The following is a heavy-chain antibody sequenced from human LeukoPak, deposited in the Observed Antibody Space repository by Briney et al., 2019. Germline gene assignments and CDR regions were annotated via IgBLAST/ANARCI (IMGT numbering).Heavy chain of an antibody. V-gene: IGHV3-30*02. D-gene: IGHD6-13*01. CDR3: AKDYHSSSDY. CDR2: IRYDGSNK. Sequence: GGSLRLSCAASGFTFNSYSMHWVRQAPGKGLEWVAFIRYDGSNKYYADSVKGRFTISRDNSKNTLYLQMNSLRAEDTAVYYCAKDYHSSSDYWGQGTLVTVSS. CDR1: GFTFNSYS. J-gene: IGHJ4*02.